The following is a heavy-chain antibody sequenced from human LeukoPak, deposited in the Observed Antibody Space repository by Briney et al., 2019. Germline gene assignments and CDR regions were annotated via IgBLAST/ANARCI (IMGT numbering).Heavy chain of an antibody. Sequence: ASVKVSCKASGYTFTSYYMHWVRQAPGQGLEWMGIINPSGGSTSYAQKFQGRVTMTRDTSTSTVYMELSSLRSEDTAVYYCARTSSTYYYDSREVRGFDYWGQGTLVTVSS. CDR1: GYTFTSYY. CDR3: ARTSSTYYYDSREVRGFDY. D-gene: IGHD3-22*01. J-gene: IGHJ4*02. V-gene: IGHV1-46*01. CDR2: INPSGGST.